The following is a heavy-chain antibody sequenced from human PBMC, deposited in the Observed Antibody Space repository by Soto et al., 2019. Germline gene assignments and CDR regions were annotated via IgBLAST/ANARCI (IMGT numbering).Heavy chain of an antibody. V-gene: IGHV3-30*18. CDR2: ISFDGNDQ. CDR1: GSTFSSYG. D-gene: IGHD6-13*01. Sequence: GGSLRLSCAASGSTFSSYGMQWVRQAPGRGLEWVAVISFDGNDQYYADSMKGRFTISRDNAKNTLYLQMNSLRLEDTAVYFCAKSRGGSSWYEGDSWGQGTLVTVSS. CDR3: AKSRGGSSWYEGDS. J-gene: IGHJ4*02.